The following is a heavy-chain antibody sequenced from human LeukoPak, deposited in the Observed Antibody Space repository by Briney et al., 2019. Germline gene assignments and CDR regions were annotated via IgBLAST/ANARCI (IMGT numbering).Heavy chain of an antibody. V-gene: IGHV3-72*01. Sequence: GGSLTLSCEASGFAFSDHSMDWVRQAPGKGLEWVGRIRTKRDSYKKDYAASVGGRFYISRDDSKRSLFLQMESLKTEDTAIYYCARDAGWSLDPWGQGTLVTVFS. CDR2: IRTKRDSYKK. CDR1: GFAFSDHS. D-gene: IGHD1-26*01. CDR3: ARDAGWSLDP. J-gene: IGHJ5*02.